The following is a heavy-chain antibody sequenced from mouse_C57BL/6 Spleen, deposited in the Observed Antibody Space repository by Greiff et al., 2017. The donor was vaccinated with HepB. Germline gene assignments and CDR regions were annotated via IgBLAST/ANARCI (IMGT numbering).Heavy chain of an antibody. Sequence: VKLMESGAELARPGASVKLSCKASGYTFTSYGISWVKQRTGQGLEWIGEIYPRSGNTYYNEKFKGKATLTADKSSSTAYMELRSLTSEDSAVYFCARWTGRAWFAYWGQGTLVTVSA. CDR1: GYTFTSYG. V-gene: IGHV1-81*01. J-gene: IGHJ3*01. CDR3: ARWTGRAWFAY. D-gene: IGHD3-3*01. CDR2: IYPRSGNT.